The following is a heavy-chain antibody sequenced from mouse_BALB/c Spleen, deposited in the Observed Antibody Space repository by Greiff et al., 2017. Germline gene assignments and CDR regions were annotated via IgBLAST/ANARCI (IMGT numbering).Heavy chain of an antibody. J-gene: IGHJ2*01. CDR2: ILPGSGST. CDR3: ARHYRYDGDFDY. Sequence: QVQLQQSGAELMKPGASVKISCKATGYTFSSYWIEWVKQRPGHGLEWIGEILPGSGSTNYNEKFKGKATLTVDESSSTAYMQLSSLTSEDSAVYYCARHYRYDGDFDYWGQGTTLTVSS. V-gene: IGHV1-9*01. CDR1: GYTFSSYW. D-gene: IGHD2-14*01.